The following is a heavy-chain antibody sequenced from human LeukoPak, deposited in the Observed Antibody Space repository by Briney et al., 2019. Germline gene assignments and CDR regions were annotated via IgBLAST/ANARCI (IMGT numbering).Heavy chain of an antibody. D-gene: IGHD4-23*01. CDR1: GFTFSSYA. J-gene: IGHJ4*02. CDR3: AKDMGGNSAFDY. Sequence: GGSLRLSCAASGFTFSSYAMSWVRQAPGEGLEWVSAISGSGGSTYYADSVKGRFTISRDNSKNTLYLQMNSLRAEDTAVYYCAKDMGGNSAFDYWGQGTLVTVSS. V-gene: IGHV3-23*01. CDR2: ISGSGGST.